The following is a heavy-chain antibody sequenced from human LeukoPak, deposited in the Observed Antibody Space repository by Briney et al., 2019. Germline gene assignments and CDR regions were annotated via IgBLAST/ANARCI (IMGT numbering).Heavy chain of an antibody. Sequence: SVKVSCKASGGTFSSYAISWVRQAPGQGLEWIGGIIPIFGTANYAQKFQGRVTITADESTSTAYMELSSLRSEDTAVYYCASIRRYGGNSEFDYWGQGTLVTVSS. J-gene: IGHJ4*02. V-gene: IGHV1-69*13. CDR3: ASIRRYGGNSEFDY. D-gene: IGHD4-17*01. CDR1: GGTFSSYA. CDR2: IIPIFGTA.